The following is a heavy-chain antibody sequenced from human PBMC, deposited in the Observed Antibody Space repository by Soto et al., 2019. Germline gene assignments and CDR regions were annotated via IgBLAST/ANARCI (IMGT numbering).Heavy chain of an antibody. CDR2: IQSGGST. J-gene: IGHJ6*04. V-gene: IGHV3-66*01. CDR1: GFTVSTHY. Sequence: EVQLVESGGDLVQPGGSLRLSCEASGFTVSTHYMNWVRQAPGKGLEWVSLIQSGGSTFYADSVKGRFTISRDNSKNTLFPQLNSLRVGDTAMYSCSRDDVYCGGGACYGVPVDVWGRGTAVTVSS. CDR3: SRDDVYCGGGACYGVPVDV. D-gene: IGHD2-21*01.